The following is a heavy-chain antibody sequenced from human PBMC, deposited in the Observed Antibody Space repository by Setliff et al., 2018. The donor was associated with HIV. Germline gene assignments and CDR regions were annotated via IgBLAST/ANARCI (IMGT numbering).Heavy chain of an antibody. CDR2: VSAGSGNT. CDR1: GYTFTNYA. Sequence: ASVKVSCKTSGYTFTNYALNWVRQAPGQGLEWMGWVSAGSGNTKFSRKFQGRVTMTSDTLAATVFMELSSLRSEDTAVYYCARDRTARSWFDPWGQGTLVTVSS. CDR3: ARDRTARSWFDP. J-gene: IGHJ5*02. D-gene: IGHD6-25*01. V-gene: IGHV1-3*01.